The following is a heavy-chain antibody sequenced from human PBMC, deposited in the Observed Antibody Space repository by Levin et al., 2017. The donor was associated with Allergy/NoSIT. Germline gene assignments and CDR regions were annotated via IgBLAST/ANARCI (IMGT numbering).Heavy chain of an antibody. V-gene: IGHV3-30-3*01. Sequence: LSLTCAASGFIFSSYVMHWVRQAPGKGLEWVAIISSDGSNKYYADSVKGRFTISRDNSRNTLYLHMNTLRGEDTAVYYCARDRAAPGSYFYYGVDVWGQGTTVTVSS. CDR2: ISSDGSNK. CDR1: GFIFSSYV. CDR3: ARDRAAPGSYFYYGVDV. D-gene: IGHD6-13*01. J-gene: IGHJ6*02.